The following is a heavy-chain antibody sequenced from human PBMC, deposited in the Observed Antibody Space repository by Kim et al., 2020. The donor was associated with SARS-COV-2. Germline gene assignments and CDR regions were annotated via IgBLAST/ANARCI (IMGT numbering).Heavy chain of an antibody. V-gene: IGHV3-48*03. D-gene: IGHD3-3*01. CDR1: GFALSSYE. CDR2: ISYSGDTI. CDR3: VRGRFLEGSMDV. J-gene: IGHJ6*02. Sequence: GGSLRLSCAAPGFALSSYEMNWVRQAPGKGLDWVSSISYSGDTINYADSVKGRFTISRDNAKDSLYLQMNSLRAEDTAFYYCVRGRFLEGSMDVWGQGTTVAVSS.